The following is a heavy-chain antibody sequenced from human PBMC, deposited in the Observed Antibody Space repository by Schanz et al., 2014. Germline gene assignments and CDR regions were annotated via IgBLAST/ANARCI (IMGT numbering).Heavy chain of an antibody. V-gene: IGHV3-64*04. CDR2: ITSDGGGT. J-gene: IGHJ4*02. Sequence: VQLVESGGGLVQPGGSLIISCSASGFTFSDYALHWVRQAPGKGLEYVSAITSDGGGTYYADSVKGRFIISRDNSKNTLYLQMNSLRTEDTAVYYCARGDMVRGVFDYWGQGTLVTVPS. CDR3: ARGDMVRGVFDY. D-gene: IGHD3-10*01. CDR1: GFTFSDYA.